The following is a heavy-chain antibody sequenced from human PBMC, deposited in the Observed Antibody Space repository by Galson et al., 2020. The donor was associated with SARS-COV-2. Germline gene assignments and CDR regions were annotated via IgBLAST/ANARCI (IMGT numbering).Heavy chain of an antibody. J-gene: IGHJ3*02. CDR1: GFSLSTSGVG. CDR3: ASQYFYGSPDAFDI. Sequence: SGPTLVKPTQTLTLTCTFSGFSLSTSGVGVGWIRQPPGKALEWLAVTYWSDDKRYSPSLKSRLTITKDTSKKQVVLTMTNMDPVDTATYYCASQYFYGSPDAFDIWGQGTMVTVSS. CDR2: TYWSDDK. V-gene: IGHV2-5*01. D-gene: IGHD3-22*01.